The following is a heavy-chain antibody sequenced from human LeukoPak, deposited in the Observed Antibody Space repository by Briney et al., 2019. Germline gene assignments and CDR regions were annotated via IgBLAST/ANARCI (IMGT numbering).Heavy chain of an antibody. D-gene: IGHD6-13*01. CDR2: INPNSGST. Sequence: GASVKVSCKASGYTFTGNYMHWVRQAPGQGLEWMGWINPNSGSTNYAQKFQGRVTMTRDTSISTAYMELRSLRSDDTAVYYCARGLYSSSWPYWGQGTLVTVSS. V-gene: IGHV1-2*02. CDR3: ARGLYSSSWPY. J-gene: IGHJ4*02. CDR1: GYTFTGNY.